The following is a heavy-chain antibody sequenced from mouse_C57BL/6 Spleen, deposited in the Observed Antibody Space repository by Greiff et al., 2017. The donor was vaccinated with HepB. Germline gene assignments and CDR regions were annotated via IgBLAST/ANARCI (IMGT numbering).Heavy chain of an antibody. CDR1: GYTFTSYD. J-gene: IGHJ3*01. CDR3: ARGYYSNSAWFAY. CDR2: IYPREGST. D-gene: IGHD2-5*01. Sequence: QVHVKQSGPELVKPGASVKLSCKASGYTFTSYDINWVKQRPGQGLEWIGWIYPREGSTKYNEKFKGKATLTVDTSSSTAYMELHSLTSEDSAVYCCARGYYSNSAWFAYWGQGTLVTVSA. V-gene: IGHV1-85*01.